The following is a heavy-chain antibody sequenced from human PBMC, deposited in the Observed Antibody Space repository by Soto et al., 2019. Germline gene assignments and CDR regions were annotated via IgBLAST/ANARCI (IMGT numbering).Heavy chain of an antibody. D-gene: IGHD6-6*01. V-gene: IGHV6-1*01. J-gene: IGHJ6*02. CDR1: GDSVSSYSAA. CDR3: ARARFLAARLSVPYYYYGMDV. CDR2: TYYRSKWYN. Sequence: SQTLSLTCAISGDSVSSYSAAWNWIRQSPSRGLEWLGRTYYRSKWYNDYAVSVKSRITINPDTSKNQFSLQLNSVTPEDTAVYYCARARFLAARLSVPYYYYGMDVWGQGTTVTVSS.